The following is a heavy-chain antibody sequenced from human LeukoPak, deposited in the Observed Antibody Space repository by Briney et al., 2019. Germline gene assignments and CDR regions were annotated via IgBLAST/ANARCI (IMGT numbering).Heavy chain of an antibody. D-gene: IGHD6-19*01. CDR2: ISSTSGYT. J-gene: IGHJ4*02. V-gene: IGHV3-21*01. Sequence: PGGSLRLSCAASGFTFSSYSMNWVRQAPGKGLEWVSSISSTSGYTFYTDSVKGRFTISRDNAKNSLYLQMNSLRAEDTAVYYCARGESSGWYGDFDYWGQGTLVIVSS. CDR3: ARGESSGWYGDFDY. CDR1: GFTFSSYS.